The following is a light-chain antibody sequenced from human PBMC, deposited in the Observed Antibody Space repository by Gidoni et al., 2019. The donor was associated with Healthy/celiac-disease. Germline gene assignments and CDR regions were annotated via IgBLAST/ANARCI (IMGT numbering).Light chain of an antibody. Sequence: SDVLTQPPSVSVAPGTTAKITCGGNNIGRKSVHWYQQKPGQAPLLVVYDDSDRPSGIPERFSGSNSGNTATLTLSRVEAGDEADYYCQVWDSSSDHVVFGGGTKLTVL. CDR1: NIGRKS. CDR2: DDS. V-gene: IGLV3-21*03. J-gene: IGLJ2*01. CDR3: QVWDSSSDHVV.